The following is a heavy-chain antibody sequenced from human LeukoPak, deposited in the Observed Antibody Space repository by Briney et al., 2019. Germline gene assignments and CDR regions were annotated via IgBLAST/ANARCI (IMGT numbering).Heavy chain of an antibody. CDR1: GFTVSSNS. J-gene: IGHJ4*02. CDR2: IFSST. CDR3: ATEWLLWNY. D-gene: IGHD3-3*01. V-gene: IGHV3-53*01. Sequence: GGSLRLSCTVSGFTVSSNSVSWVRQAPGKGLEWVSFIFSSTHYSDSVKGRFTISRDNSKNTLYLQMNSLRAEDTAVYYCATEWLLWNYWGQGTLVTVSS.